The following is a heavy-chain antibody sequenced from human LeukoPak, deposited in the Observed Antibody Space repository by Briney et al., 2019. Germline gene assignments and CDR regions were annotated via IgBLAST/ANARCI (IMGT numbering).Heavy chain of an antibody. D-gene: IGHD3-22*01. V-gene: IGHV3-11*04. Sequence: GGSLRLSCAASGFRFDSFYMGWIRQVPGKGLDYIAFVSASGAVPYYAESVKGRFTISRDNAKNSVSLQMNSLSADDTAVYYCARSLIVASEDYWGQGTLVTVSS. CDR2: VSASGAVP. J-gene: IGHJ4*02. CDR3: ARSLIVASEDY. CDR1: GFRFDSFY.